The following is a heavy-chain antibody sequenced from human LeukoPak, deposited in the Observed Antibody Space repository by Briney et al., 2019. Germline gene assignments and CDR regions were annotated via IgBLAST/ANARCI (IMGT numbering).Heavy chain of an antibody. V-gene: IGHV3-33*01. Sequence: GGSLRLSCAASGFTFSSYGMHWVRQAPRKGLEWVAVIWYDGSNKYYADSVKGRFTISRDNSKNTLYLQMNSLRAEDTAVYYCARGSGTDWFDPWGQGTLVTVSS. D-gene: IGHD1-14*01. CDR3: ARGSGTDWFDP. CDR1: GFTFSSYG. J-gene: IGHJ5*02. CDR2: IWYDGSNK.